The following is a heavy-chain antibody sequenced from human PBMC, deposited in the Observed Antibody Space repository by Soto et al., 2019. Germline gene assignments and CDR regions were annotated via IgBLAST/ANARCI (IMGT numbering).Heavy chain of an antibody. CDR2: ITSDSSTI. CDR3: ARVGRGVYGMDV. V-gene: IGHV3-48*02. J-gene: IGHJ6*02. CDR1: GFTFSSYS. D-gene: IGHD2-8*01. Sequence: EVQFVESGGGLVQPGGSLRLSCAASGFTFSSYSINWFRQAPGKGLEWFSYITSDSSTISYADSVKGRFTVSRDNAKNSLYLQMNSLRDEDTAVYYCARVGRGVYGMDVWGQGTSVTVSS.